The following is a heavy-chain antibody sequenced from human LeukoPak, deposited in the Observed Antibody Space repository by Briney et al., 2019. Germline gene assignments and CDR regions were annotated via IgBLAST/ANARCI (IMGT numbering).Heavy chain of an antibody. D-gene: IGHD2/OR15-2a*01. V-gene: IGHV4-39*01. Sequence: SETLSLTCTVSGGAIRSSSYYWGWIRQPPEKGLEWIGSIYYSVSTYYNPSLKSRVTISVDTSKSQFSLKLSSVTAADTAVYYCTRGATSLSYFDSRGQGTLVTVSS. CDR1: GGAIRSSSYY. J-gene: IGHJ4*02. CDR2: IYYSVST. CDR3: TRGATSLSYFDS.